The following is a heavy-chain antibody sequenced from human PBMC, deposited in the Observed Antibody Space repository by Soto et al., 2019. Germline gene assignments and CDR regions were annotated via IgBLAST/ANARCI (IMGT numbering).Heavy chain of an antibody. CDR2: INPYNGNT. D-gene: IGHD1-1*01. CDR3: VRGDNWSDEASDY. Sequence: GASVKVSCKASGYTFTSYGISWVRQAPGQGLEWMGWINPYNGNTKYAQKLQGRVTMTTDTSTSTAYMELRSLRAEDTAIYYCVRGDNWSDEASDYWGQGTLVTVSS. CDR1: GYTFTSYG. J-gene: IGHJ4*02. V-gene: IGHV1-18*01.